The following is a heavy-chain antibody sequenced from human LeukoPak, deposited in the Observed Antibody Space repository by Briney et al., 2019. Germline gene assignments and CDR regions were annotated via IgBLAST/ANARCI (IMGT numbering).Heavy chain of an antibody. V-gene: IGHV4-34*01. CDR2: INHSGST. Sequence: PSETLSLTCAVHGGSFSGDYWSWIRQPPGKGLEWIGEINHSGSTNYSPPLKSRVTISVDTSKNQFSLKLSSVTAADTAVYYCARVRVVPDAIYYYYGMDVWGQGTTVTVSS. J-gene: IGHJ6*02. D-gene: IGHD2-2*02. CDR1: GGSFSGDY. CDR3: ARVRVVPDAIYYYYGMDV.